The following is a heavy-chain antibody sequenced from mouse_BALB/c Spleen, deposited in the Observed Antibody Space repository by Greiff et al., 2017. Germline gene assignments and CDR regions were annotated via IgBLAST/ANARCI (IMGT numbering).Heavy chain of an antibody. V-gene: IGHV1-12*01. CDR3: ASITTAY. CDR2: IYPGNGDT. D-gene: IGHD2-4*01. Sequence: QVQLQQPGAELVKPGASVKMSCKASGYTFTSYNMHWVKQTPGQGLEWIGAIYPGNGDTSYNQKFKGKATLTADKSSSTAYMQLSSLTSEDSAVYYCASITTAYWGQGTLVTVSA. CDR1: GYTFTSYN. J-gene: IGHJ3*01.